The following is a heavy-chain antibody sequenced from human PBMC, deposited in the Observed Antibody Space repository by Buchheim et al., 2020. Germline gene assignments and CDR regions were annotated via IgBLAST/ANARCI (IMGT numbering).Heavy chain of an antibody. Sequence: EVQLVESGGGLVQPGGSLRLSCAASGFTFSSYDMKWVRQAPGKGLEWVSYISSSGSTIYYADSVKGRFTISRDNANNSLYLQMNSLRAEDTAVYFCARVPNQMNWYFDLWGRGTL. CDR2: ISSSGSTI. J-gene: IGHJ2*01. CDR1: GFTFSSYD. V-gene: IGHV3-48*03. CDR3: ARVPNQMNWYFDL.